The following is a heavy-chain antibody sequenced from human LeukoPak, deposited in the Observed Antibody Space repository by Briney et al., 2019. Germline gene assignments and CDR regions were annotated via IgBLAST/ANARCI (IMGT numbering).Heavy chain of an antibody. CDR3: ARDREGYDILTGLYYYYYYMDV. J-gene: IGHJ6*03. D-gene: IGHD3-9*01. V-gene: IGHV4-39*07. Sequence: SETLSLTCTVSGGSISSSSYYWGWIRQPPGKGLEWIGSIFYSGSTYYNPSLKSRVTISVDTSKNQFSLKLSSVTAADTAVYYCARDREGYDILTGLYYYYYYMDVWGKGTTVTISS. CDR2: IFYSGST. CDR1: GGSISSSSYY.